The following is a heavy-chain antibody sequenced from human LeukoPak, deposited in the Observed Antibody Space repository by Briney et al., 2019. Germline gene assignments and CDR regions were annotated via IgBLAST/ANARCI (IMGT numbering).Heavy chain of an antibody. CDR3: ARDHDFWSGPKKVPVGV. CDR1: GYTFTGYY. CDR2: IIPIFGTA. J-gene: IGHJ4*02. Sequence: GASVKVSCKASGYTFTGYYMHWVRQAPGQGLEWMGGIIPIFGTANYAQKFQGRVTITTDESTSTAYMELSSLRSEDTAVYYCARDHDFWSGPKKVPVGVWGQGTLVTVSS. V-gene: IGHV1-69*05. D-gene: IGHD3-3*01.